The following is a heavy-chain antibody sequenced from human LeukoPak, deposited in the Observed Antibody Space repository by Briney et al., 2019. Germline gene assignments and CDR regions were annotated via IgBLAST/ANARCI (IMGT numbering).Heavy chain of an antibody. Sequence: SWVRQAPGKGLEWVANIKQDGSEKDYVDSVKGRFTISRDNAKNSLYLQMNSLRAEDTAVYYCARDANLMWEYWGQGTLVTVSS. V-gene: IGHV3-7*01. CDR2: IKQDGSEK. J-gene: IGHJ4*02. D-gene: IGHD1-26*01. CDR3: ARDANLMWEY.